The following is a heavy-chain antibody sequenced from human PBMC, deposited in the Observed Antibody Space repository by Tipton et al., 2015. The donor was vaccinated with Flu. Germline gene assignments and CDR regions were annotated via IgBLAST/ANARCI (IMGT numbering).Heavy chain of an antibody. CDR1: GSTFSTYA. Sequence: QVQLVQSGGGVVQPGRSLRLSCAASGSTFSTYAMHWVRQAPGKGLEWVAVISYDDGSNKYYADSVKGRFTISRDNSKNTLYLQMNSLRAEDTAVYYCARDRIPTVVTVNAFDIWGQGTMVTVSS. V-gene: IGHV3-30*04. CDR2: ISYDDGSNK. CDR3: ARDRIPTVVTVNAFDI. J-gene: IGHJ3*02. D-gene: IGHD4-23*01.